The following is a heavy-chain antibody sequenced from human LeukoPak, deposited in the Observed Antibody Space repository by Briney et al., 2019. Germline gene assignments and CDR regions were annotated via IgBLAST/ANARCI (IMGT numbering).Heavy chain of an antibody. V-gene: IGHV3-23*01. CDR3: VKSGMPATGTLGVFDY. CDR1: GFTFSSYA. D-gene: IGHD6-13*01. Sequence: GGSLRLSCAASGFTFSSYAMSWVRQAPGKGLEWVSAISGSGGSTYYADSVKGRFTISRDNSKNTLYLQMNSLRADDTAIYYCVKSGMPATGTLGVFDYWGQGTLVTVSS. J-gene: IGHJ4*02. CDR2: ISGSGGST.